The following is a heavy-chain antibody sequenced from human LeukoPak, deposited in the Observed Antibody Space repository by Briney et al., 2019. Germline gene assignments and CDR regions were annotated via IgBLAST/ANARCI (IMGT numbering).Heavy chain of an antibody. CDR3: ARDDDSSGSLLGVDY. CDR1: GYTFTGYY. Sequence: ASVKVSCKASGYTFTGYYMHWVRQAPGQGLEWMGWINPNSGGTNYAQKFQGRVTITADKSTSTAYMELSSLRSEDTAVYYCARDDDSSGSLLGVDYWGQGTLVTVSS. J-gene: IGHJ4*02. D-gene: IGHD3-22*01. V-gene: IGHV1-2*02. CDR2: INPNSGGT.